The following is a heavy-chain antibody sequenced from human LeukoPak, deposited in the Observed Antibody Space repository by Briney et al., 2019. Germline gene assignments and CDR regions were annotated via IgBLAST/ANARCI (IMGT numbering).Heavy chain of an antibody. V-gene: IGHV1-69*05. Sequence: GASVKVSCTASGGTFSSYIISWVRQAPGQGLEWMGGVIPIFGTPNYAQKFKGRLTITTDESTKTAYMELSSLRSEDTAVYYCARNYRKLRLSGSYPPDAFDIWGQGTMVTVSS. CDR3: ARNYRKLRLSGSYPPDAFDI. J-gene: IGHJ3*02. CDR2: VIPIFGTP. CDR1: GGTFSSYI. D-gene: IGHD1-26*01.